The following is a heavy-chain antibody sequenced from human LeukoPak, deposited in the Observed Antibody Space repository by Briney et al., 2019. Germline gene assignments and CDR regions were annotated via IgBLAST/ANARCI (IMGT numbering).Heavy chain of an antibody. D-gene: IGHD5-18*01. CDR1: GYTFTSYG. Sequence: ASVKVSCKASGYTFTSYGISWVRQAPGQGLEWMGWISAYNGNTNYAQKLQGRVTMTTDTSTSTAYMGLRSLRSDDTAVYYCARVWGSMVTGALYNSYGMDVWGQGTTVTVSS. CDR2: ISAYNGNT. V-gene: IGHV1-18*01. J-gene: IGHJ6*02. CDR3: ARVWGSMVTGALYNSYGMDV.